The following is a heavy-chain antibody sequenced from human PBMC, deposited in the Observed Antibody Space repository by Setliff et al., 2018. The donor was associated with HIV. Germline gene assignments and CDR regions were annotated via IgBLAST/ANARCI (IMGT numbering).Heavy chain of an antibody. CDR1: GLTFSSYS. J-gene: IGHJ3*02. D-gene: IGHD3-22*01. CDR3: ARGDFYDSSGYFTDAFDI. V-gene: IGHV3-48*04. Sequence: PGGSLRLSCAASGLTFSSYSMNWVRQAPGKGLEWVSYISSSSSTIYYADSVKGRFTISRDNAKNSLYLQMNSLRAEDTAVYYCARGDFYDSSGYFTDAFDIWGQGTMVTVSS. CDR2: ISSSSSTI.